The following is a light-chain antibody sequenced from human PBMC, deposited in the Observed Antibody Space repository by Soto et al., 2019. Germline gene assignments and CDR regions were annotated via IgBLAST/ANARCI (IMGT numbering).Light chain of an antibody. V-gene: IGLV1-47*01. CDR2: RNS. CDR1: SSNIGSNY. CDR3: AAWDDSLSGVV. J-gene: IGLJ2*01. Sequence: QSVLTQPPSASGTPGQRVTISCSGSSSNIGSNYVYWYQQLPGTVPQLLIYRNSERPSGVPDRFSGSKSGTSASLAISGLXXEDEADYYCAAWDDSLSGVVFGGGTKVTVL.